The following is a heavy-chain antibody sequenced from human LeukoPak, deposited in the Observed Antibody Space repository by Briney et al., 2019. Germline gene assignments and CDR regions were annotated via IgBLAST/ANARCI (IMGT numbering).Heavy chain of an antibody. V-gene: IGHV1-2*02. D-gene: IGHD5-12*01. CDR1: GYTFSGFY. CDR2: INPNSGVT. CDR3: AKDRYGDYEAPFHYYMDA. J-gene: IGHJ6*03. Sequence: VKVSCKASGYTFSGFYIHWVRQAPGQGLEWMGWINPNSGVTNYAQKLQGRVTITRDTSIDTAYMQLSRLRSDDTAVYYCAKDRYGDYEAPFHYYMDAWGRGTTVTVSS.